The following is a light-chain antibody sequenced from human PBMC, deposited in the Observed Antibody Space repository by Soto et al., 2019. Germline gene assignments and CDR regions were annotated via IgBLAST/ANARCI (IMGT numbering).Light chain of an antibody. CDR1: SSDVGGYKY. V-gene: IGLV2-14*01. J-gene: IGLJ2*01. CDR3: SSYTSSSTLVV. CDR2: EVS. Sequence: QSALTQPASVSGSPGQSITISCTGTSSDVGGYKYVSWYQQHSGKASELMIYEVSNRPSGVSNRISGSKSGNTATLTISGHQAEDESDYYCSSYTSSSTLVVFGGGTKRTFL.